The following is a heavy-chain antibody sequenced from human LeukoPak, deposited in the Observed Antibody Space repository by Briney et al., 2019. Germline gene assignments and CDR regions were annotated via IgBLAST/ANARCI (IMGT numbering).Heavy chain of an antibody. D-gene: IGHD3-10*01. Sequence: GGSLRLSCAASGFTFSSYGMSWVRQAPGKGLEWVSGIIDTGRGTFYIDSVKGRFTISRDNSQNTLYLQMNSLRAEDTAIYYCAKVSGILLWFGEFDYWGQGTLVTVSS. CDR2: IIDTGRGT. CDR1: GFTFSSYG. J-gene: IGHJ4*02. V-gene: IGHV3-23*01. CDR3: AKVSGILLWFGEFDY.